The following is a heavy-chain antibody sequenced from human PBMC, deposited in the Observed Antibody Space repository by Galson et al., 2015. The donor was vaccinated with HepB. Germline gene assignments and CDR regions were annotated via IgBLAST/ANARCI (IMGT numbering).Heavy chain of an antibody. CDR2: IYSGGNT. V-gene: IGHV3-66*01. CDR1: GFTVSSNY. CDR3: ARGSQPIRSFSSGWYHFDY. D-gene: IGHD6-19*01. J-gene: IGHJ4*02. Sequence: SLRLSCAASGFTVSSNYMNWVRQAPGKGLEWVSVIYSGGNTYYADSVKGRFAISRDNSKNTLFLQMNSLRAEDTAVYYCARGSQPIRSFSSGWYHFDYWGQGTLVTVSS.